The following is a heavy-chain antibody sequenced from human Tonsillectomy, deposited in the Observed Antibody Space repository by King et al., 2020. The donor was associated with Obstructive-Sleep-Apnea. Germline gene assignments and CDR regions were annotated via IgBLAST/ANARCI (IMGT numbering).Heavy chain of an antibody. CDR2: IYYSGST. V-gene: IGHV4-59*08. CDR3: ARVGGYSYGIYYYHGMDV. Sequence: VQLQESGPGLVKPSETLSLTCTVSGGSLSTYYWSWIRQPPGKGLEWIGYIYYSGSTNYNPSLKSRVTISVDTSKNQFSLKLRSVAAADTAVYYCARVGGYSYGIYYYHGMDVWGQGTTVTVSS. J-gene: IGHJ6*02. CDR1: GGSLSTYY. D-gene: IGHD5-18*01.